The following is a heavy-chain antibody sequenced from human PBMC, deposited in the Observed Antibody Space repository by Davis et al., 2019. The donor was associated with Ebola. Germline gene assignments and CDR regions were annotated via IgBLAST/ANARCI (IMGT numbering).Heavy chain of an antibody. CDR2: ISAYNGNT. V-gene: IGHV1-18*01. Sequence: ASVPVSCKASGYTFTSYGISWVRQAPGQGLEWMGWISAYNGNTNYAQKLQGRVPITTDTSTSTAYMELRSLRSDDTAVYYCARDRSPRYFDWLPDAFDIWGQGTMVTVSS. D-gene: IGHD3-9*01. CDR1: GYTFTSYG. CDR3: ARDRSPRYFDWLPDAFDI. J-gene: IGHJ3*02.